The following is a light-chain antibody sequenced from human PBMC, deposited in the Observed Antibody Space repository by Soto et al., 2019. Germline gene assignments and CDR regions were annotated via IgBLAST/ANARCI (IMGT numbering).Light chain of an antibody. Sequence: VLTQSPGTLSLSPGERATLSCRASQSVSSNLAWYQQKPGLAPTLLISDASSRASGVPERLTGGGSGTDFTLTIRRLEPEDFALYYCQQYAVSPITFGQGTRLEIK. CDR2: DAS. CDR1: QSVSSN. CDR3: QQYAVSPIT. V-gene: IGKV3-20*01. J-gene: IGKJ5*01.